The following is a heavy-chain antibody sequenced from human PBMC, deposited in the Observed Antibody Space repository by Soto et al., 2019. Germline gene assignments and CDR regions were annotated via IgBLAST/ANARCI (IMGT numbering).Heavy chain of an antibody. CDR3: ARDLFQNIAVAGNPPIVVVIPDLDAFDI. D-gene: IGHD6-19*01. J-gene: IGHJ3*02. V-gene: IGHV3-48*01. CDR1: GFTFSSYS. Sequence: PGGSLRLSCAASGFTFSSYSMNWVRQAPGKGLEWVSYISSSSSTIYYADSVKGRFTISRDNAKNSLYLQMNSLRAEDTAVYYCARDLFQNIAVAGNPPIVVVIPDLDAFDIWGQGTMVTVSS. CDR2: ISSSSSTI.